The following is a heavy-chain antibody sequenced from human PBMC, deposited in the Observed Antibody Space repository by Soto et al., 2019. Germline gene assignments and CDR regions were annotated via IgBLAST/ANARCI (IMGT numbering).Heavy chain of an antibody. Sequence: QLQLVQSGAEVKKPGSSVKVSCKASAGPFSSYAISGVRQAPGQGLEWMGGIFPIFGTANYAQKFQGRVTITAVESKITAYMELSSLRSEETAVYYCASRAVAGDFDYWGQGTLVTVSS. CDR3: ASRAVAGDFDY. J-gene: IGHJ4*02. D-gene: IGHD6-19*01. CDR2: IFPIFGTA. V-gene: IGHV1-69*12. CDR1: AGPFSSYA.